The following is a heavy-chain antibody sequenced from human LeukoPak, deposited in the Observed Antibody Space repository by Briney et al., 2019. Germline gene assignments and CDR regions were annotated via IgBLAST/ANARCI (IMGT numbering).Heavy chain of an antibody. CDR1: GFTVSSNY. D-gene: IGHD3-22*01. CDR3: ARKTPDYYDSSAIDY. CDR2: IYSCGST. V-gene: IGHV3-66*01. Sequence: GGSLRLSCAASGFTVSSNYMSWVRQAPGKGLEWVSVIYSCGSTYYADSVKGRFTISRDNAKNSLYLQMNSLRAEDTAVYYCARKTPDYYDSSAIDYWGQGTLVTVSS. J-gene: IGHJ4*02.